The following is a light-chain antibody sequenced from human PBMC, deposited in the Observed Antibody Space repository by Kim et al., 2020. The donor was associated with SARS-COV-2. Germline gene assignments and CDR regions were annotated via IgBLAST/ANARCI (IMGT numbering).Light chain of an antibody. CDR2: GAS. J-gene: IGKJ4*01. CDR3: QQYGSSPLT. CDR1: HRVSSNY. Sequence: EIVLTQSPGTLSLSPGERATLSCRASHRVSSNYLAWYQQKPGQAPRLLIYGASSRATGIPDRFSGSGSGTDFTLTISRLEPEDFAVFYCQQYGSSPLTFGGGTKVDI. V-gene: IGKV3-20*01.